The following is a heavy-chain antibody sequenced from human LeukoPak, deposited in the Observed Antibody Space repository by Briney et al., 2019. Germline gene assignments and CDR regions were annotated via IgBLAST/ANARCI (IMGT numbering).Heavy chain of an antibody. D-gene: IGHD6-19*01. CDR2: ISGSGGST. V-gene: IGHV3-23*01. J-gene: IGHJ4*02. Sequence: PGGSLRLSCAASGFTFSSYGMSWVRQAPGKGLEGVSAISGSGGSTYYADSVKGRFTISRDNSKNTLYLQMNSLRAEDTAVYYCAKDYSHSGDSFDYWGQGTLVTVSS. CDR3: AKDYSHSGDSFDY. CDR1: GFTFSSYG.